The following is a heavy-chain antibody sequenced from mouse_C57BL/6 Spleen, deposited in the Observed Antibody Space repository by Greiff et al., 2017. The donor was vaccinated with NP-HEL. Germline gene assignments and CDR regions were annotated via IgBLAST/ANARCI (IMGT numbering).Heavy chain of an antibody. CDR3: ARGDYDYLYYYAMDY. CDR2: INTSNGGT. D-gene: IGHD2-4*01. V-gene: IGHV1-53*01. Sequence: QVQLQQPGTELVKPGASVKLSCKASGYTFTSYWMHWVKQRPGQGLEWIGNINTSNGGTNYNEKFKSKATLTVDKSSSTAYMQLSSLTSEDSAVYYCARGDYDYLYYYAMDYWGQGTSVTVSS. J-gene: IGHJ4*01. CDR1: GYTFTSYW.